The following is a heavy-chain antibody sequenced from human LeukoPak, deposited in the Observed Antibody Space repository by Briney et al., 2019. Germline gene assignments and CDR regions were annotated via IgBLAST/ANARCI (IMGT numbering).Heavy chain of an antibody. CDR1: GFTFSGYG. J-gene: IGHJ4*02. Sequence: GGSLRLSCAASGFTFSGYGMHWVRQAPGKGLEWVAFIRYDGSNKYYADSVKGRFTISRDNSKNTLYLQMNSLRAEDTAVYYCAKAYWFGELLLGGTIDYWGQGTLVTVSS. CDR2: IRYDGSNK. D-gene: IGHD3-10*01. CDR3: AKAYWFGELLLGGTIDY. V-gene: IGHV3-30*02.